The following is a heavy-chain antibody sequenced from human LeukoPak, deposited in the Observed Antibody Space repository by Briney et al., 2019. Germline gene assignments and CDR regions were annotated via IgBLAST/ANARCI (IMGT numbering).Heavy chain of an antibody. V-gene: IGHV4-34*01. Sequence: ETLSLTCAVCGGSFSGYYWSWIRQPPGKGLEWIGEINHSGSTNYNPSLKSRVTISVDTSKNQFSLKLSSVTAADTAVYYCARAPRVPGFGRRGPWFDPWGQGTLVTVSS. CDR1: GGSFSGYY. D-gene: IGHD3-10*01. CDR2: INHSGST. J-gene: IGHJ5*02. CDR3: ARAPRVPGFGRRGPWFDP.